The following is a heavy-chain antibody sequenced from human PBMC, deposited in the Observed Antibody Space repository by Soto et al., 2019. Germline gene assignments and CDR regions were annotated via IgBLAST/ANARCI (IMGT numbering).Heavy chain of an antibody. Sequence: EVQLLESGGGLVQPGGSLRLSCAASGFTFSSYAMSWVRQAPGKGLEWVSTISSSGGSTYYADSVKGRFTISRDNSKNTLYMQMNRLRAEDTAVYYCAAHSSGWYLYWGQGTLVTVSS. J-gene: IGHJ4*02. CDR2: ISSSGGST. V-gene: IGHV3-23*01. CDR3: AAHSSGWYLY. D-gene: IGHD6-19*01. CDR1: GFTFSSYA.